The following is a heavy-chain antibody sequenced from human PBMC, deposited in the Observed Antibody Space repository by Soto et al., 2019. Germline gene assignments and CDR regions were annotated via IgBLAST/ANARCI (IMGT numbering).Heavy chain of an antibody. CDR3: ARDRIRWYYMDV. CDR2: IYYSGST. Sequence: SETLSLTCTVSGGSISSYYWSWIRQPPGKGLEWIGYIYYSGSTNYNPSLKSRVTISVDTSKNQFSLKLSSVTAADTAVYYCARDRIRWYYMDVWGKGTTVTVSS. V-gene: IGHV4-59*01. D-gene: IGHD2-15*01. J-gene: IGHJ6*03. CDR1: GGSISSYY.